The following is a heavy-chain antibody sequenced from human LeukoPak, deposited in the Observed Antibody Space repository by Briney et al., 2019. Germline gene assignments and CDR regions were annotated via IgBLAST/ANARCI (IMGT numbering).Heavy chain of an antibody. Sequence: ASVRVSCKASGYAFTSFEINWVRQATGQGLEWMGWLNPNNGNTDYAQTFQGRVTMTTDISISTAYLELSNLTSEDTAVYYCARASGYEFDHWGQGTLVTVSS. CDR3: ARASGYEFDH. D-gene: IGHD5-12*01. CDR2: LNPNNGNT. J-gene: IGHJ4*02. CDR1: GYAFTSFE. V-gene: IGHV1-8*01.